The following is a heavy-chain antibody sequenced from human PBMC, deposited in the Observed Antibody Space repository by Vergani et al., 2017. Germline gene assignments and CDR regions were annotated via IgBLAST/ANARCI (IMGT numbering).Heavy chain of an antibody. CDR3: AKAEYYYGSGSYW. V-gene: IGHV3-23*01. CDR2: ISGNGGST. Sequence: EVQLLESGGGLLQPGGSLRLSCAASGFTFSSYAMSWVRQAPGKGLEWVSAISGNGGSTYYADSVKGRFTVSRDNSKNTLYLQMNSLRAEDTAVYYCAKAEYYYGSGSYWWGQGTLVTVSS. J-gene: IGHJ4*02. CDR1: GFTFSSYA. D-gene: IGHD3-10*01.